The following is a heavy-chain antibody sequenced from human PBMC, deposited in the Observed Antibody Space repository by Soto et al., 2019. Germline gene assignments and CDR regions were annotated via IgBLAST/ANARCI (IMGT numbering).Heavy chain of an antibody. CDR2: IRSKANSYAT. CDR3: TMKNGKTAIDY. D-gene: IGHD2-21*02. CDR1: GFTFSGSA. J-gene: IGHJ4*02. V-gene: IGHV3-73*02. Sequence: EVQLVESGGGLVQPGGSLKLSCAASGFTFSGSAMHWVRQASGKGLEWVGRIRSKANSYATAYAASVKGRFTISRDDSKNTAYLQMNSLKTEDTAVYYCTMKNGKTAIDYWGQGTLVAVSS.